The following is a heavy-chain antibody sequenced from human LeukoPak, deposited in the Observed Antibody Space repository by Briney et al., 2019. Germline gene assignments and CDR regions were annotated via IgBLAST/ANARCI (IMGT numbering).Heavy chain of an antibody. J-gene: IGHJ4*02. V-gene: IGHV3-11*04. Sequence: PGGSLRLSCAASGFTFSDYYMSLIRQAPGKGLEWVSYISTSGSTIDYADSVKGRFTTSRDNAKNSLYLQMNSLRAEDTAVYYCARVLQLYYFDYWGQGTLVTVSS. CDR3: ARVLQLYYFDY. CDR1: GFTFSDYY. CDR2: ISTSGSTI. D-gene: IGHD2-2*01.